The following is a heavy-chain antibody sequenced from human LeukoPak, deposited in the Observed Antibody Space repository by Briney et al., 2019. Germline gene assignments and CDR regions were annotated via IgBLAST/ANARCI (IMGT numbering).Heavy chain of an antibody. J-gene: IGHJ4*02. CDR2: INPSGGRT. Sequence: ASVKVSCKASGYTLTGYYMHWVRQAPGQGLEWMGIINPSGGRTSHAQKSQGRVTMTRDTSTSTVYMELSSLRSEDTAVYYCARDQRDYDSSGHLDYWGQGTLVTVSS. D-gene: IGHD3-22*01. V-gene: IGHV1-46*01. CDR3: ARDQRDYDSSGHLDY. CDR1: GYTLTGYY.